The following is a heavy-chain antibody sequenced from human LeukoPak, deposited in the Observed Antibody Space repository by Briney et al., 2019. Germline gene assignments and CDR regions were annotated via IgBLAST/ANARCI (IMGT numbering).Heavy chain of an antibody. V-gene: IGHV3-48*01. CDR2: IGSSSSTI. D-gene: IGHD1-26*01. CDR3: ARGGRLNWFDP. CDR1: GFTFSSYS. J-gene: IGHJ5*02. Sequence: PGGSLRLSCAASGFTFSSYSMNWVRQAPGKGLEWVSYIGSSSSTIYYADSVKGRFTISRDNAKNSLYLQMNSLRAEDTAVYYCARGGRLNWFDPWGQGTLVTVSS.